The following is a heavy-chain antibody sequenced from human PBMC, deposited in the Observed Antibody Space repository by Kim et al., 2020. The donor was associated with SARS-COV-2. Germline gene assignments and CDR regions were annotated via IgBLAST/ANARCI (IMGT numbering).Heavy chain of an antibody. J-gene: IGHJ4*02. CDR3: ARAESGGQFDY. CDR2: ST. Sequence: STYSNPSLKSRVTISVDTSKNQFSLKLGSVTAAYTAVYYCARAESGGQFDYWGQGTLVTVSS. V-gene: IGHV4-31*02. D-gene: IGHD2-15*01.